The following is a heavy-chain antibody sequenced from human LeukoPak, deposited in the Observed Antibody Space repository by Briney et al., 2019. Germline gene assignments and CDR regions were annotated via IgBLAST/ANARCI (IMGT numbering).Heavy chain of an antibody. D-gene: IGHD2-2*02. Sequence: ASVKVSCKASGYTFTSYYMHWVRQAPGQGLEWMGIINPSGGSTSYAQKFQGRVTMTRDTSTSTVYMELSSLRSEDTAVYYCARGMCSSTSCYRGADYYYGMDVWGQGTTVTVSS. CDR3: ARGMCSSTSCYRGADYYYGMDV. J-gene: IGHJ6*02. V-gene: IGHV1-46*01. CDR2: INPSGGST. CDR1: GYTFTSYY.